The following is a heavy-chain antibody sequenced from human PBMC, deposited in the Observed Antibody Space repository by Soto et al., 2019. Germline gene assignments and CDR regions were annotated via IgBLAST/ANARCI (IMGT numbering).Heavy chain of an antibody. D-gene: IGHD3-10*01. CDR1: GGTFSSYA. V-gene: IGHV1-69*01. CDR3: ARAKGEYGFGELLAY. CDR2: IIPIFGTA. Sequence: QVQLVQSGAEVKKPGSSVKVSCKASGGTFSSYAISWVRQAPGQGLEWMGGIIPIFGTANYAQKFQGRVTITGDEATSKAYMELTSLRSEDTAVYYCARAKGEYGFGELLAYWGQGTLVTVSS. J-gene: IGHJ4*02.